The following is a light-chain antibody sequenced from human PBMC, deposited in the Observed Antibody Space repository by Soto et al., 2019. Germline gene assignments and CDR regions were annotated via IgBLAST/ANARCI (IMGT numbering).Light chain of an antibody. J-gene: IGKJ1*01. CDR1: QSVSSY. V-gene: IGKV3-11*01. CDR3: QQRSNWPKGT. CDR2: DAS. Sequence: EIVLTQSPATLSLSPGERATLSCRASQSVSSYLAWYQQKPGQAPRLLIYDASNRATGIPARFSGSGSGTDFTLTISSLEPEDFAVYYCQQRSNWPKGTFGQGTKVEL.